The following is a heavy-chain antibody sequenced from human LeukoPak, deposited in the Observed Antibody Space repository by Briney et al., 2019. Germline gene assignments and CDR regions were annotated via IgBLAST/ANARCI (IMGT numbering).Heavy chain of an antibody. CDR2: TYYRSKWYY. V-gene: IGHV6-1*01. CDR3: TRGPAFDI. CDR1: GDSVSSNSAA. Sequence: SQTLSLTCAISGDSVSSNSAAWNWIRQSPSKGLEWLGRTYYRSKWYYDYAVSVKSRITLIPDTSKNQFSLQLNSVTPEDTAVYYCTRGPAFDIWGQGTMVTVSS. J-gene: IGHJ3*02.